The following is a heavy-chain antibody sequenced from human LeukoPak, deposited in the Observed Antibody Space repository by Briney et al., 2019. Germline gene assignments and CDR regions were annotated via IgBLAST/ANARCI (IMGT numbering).Heavy chain of an antibody. CDR1: GFTFSTYW. D-gene: IGHD3-16*02. CDR2: INSDGSST. J-gene: IGHJ4*02. Sequence: GGSLRLSCAASGFTFSTYWMHWVRQAPGKGLVWVSRINSDGSSTSYADSVKGRFTISRDNAKNTLYLQMNSLRAEDTAVYYCAKVGDYVWGSYRCFDYWGQGTLVTVSS. CDR3: AKVGDYVWGSYRCFDY. V-gene: IGHV3-74*01.